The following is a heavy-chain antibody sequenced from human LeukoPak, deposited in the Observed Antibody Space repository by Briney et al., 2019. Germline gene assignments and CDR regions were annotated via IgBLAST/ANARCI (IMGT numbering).Heavy chain of an antibody. J-gene: IGHJ5*02. D-gene: IGHD3-3*01. Sequence: SETLSLTCTVSGGSISSYYWSWIRQPAGKGLEWIGRIYTSGSTNYNPSLKSRVTISVDKPKNQFSLKLSSVTAADTAVYYCARHPTYYDFWSGLGWFDPWGQGTLVTVSS. V-gene: IGHV4-4*07. CDR2: IYTSGST. CDR1: GGSISSYY. CDR3: ARHPTYYDFWSGLGWFDP.